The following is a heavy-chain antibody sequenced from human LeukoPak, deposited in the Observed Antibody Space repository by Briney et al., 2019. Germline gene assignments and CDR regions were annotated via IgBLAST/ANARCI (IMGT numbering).Heavy chain of an antibody. CDR3: ARGRIGRSAMQLWYYGMDV. D-gene: IGHD5-18*01. Sequence: SETLSLTCAVYGGSFSGYYWSWIRQPPGKGLGWIGEINHSGSTNYNPSLKSRVTISVDTSKNQFSLKLSSVTAADTAVYYCARGRIGRSAMQLWYYGMDVWGQGTTVTVSS. V-gene: IGHV4-34*01. CDR2: INHSGST. J-gene: IGHJ6*02. CDR1: GGSFSGYY.